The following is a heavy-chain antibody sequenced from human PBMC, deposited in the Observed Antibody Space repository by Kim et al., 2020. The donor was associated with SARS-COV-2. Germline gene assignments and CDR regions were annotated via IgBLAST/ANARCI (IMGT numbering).Heavy chain of an antibody. CDR1: GGSISSYY. D-gene: IGHD6-13*01. Sequence: SETLSLTCTVSGGSISSYYWSWIRQPPGKGLEWIGYIYYSGSTNYNPSLKSRVTISVDTSKNQFSLKLSSVTAADTAVYYCARESAAGTLDYWGQGTLVTVSS. V-gene: IGHV4-59*01. J-gene: IGHJ4*02. CDR2: IYYSGST. CDR3: ARESAAGTLDY.